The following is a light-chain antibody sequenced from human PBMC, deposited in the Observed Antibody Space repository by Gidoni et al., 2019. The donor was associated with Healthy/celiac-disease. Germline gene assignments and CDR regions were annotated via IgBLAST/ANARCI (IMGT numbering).Light chain of an antibody. V-gene: IGKV3-15*01. Sequence: EIVMTQSPATLFVSPGERATLSCRASQSVSSNLAWYQQKPGQAPRLLIYGASTRATGIPARFSGSGSGTEFTLTISSLQSEDFAVYYCQQYNNWPRTFGQXTKVEIK. CDR1: QSVSSN. J-gene: IGKJ1*01. CDR3: QQYNNWPRT. CDR2: GAS.